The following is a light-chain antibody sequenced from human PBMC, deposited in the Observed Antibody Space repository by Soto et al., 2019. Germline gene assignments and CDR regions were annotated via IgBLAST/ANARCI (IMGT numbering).Light chain of an antibody. Sequence: DIQMTQSPSTLSASVGDRVTITCRASQSISSWLVWYQQKPGKAPKLLIYDASSLESGVPSRFSGSGSGTEFTLTISSLQPDDFATYYCQQYNSYRWTFGQGTKVDIK. V-gene: IGKV1-5*01. J-gene: IGKJ1*01. CDR1: QSISSW. CDR3: QQYNSYRWT. CDR2: DAS.